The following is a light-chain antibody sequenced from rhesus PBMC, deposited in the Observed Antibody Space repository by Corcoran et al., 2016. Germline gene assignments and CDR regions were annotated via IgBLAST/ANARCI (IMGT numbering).Light chain of an antibody. J-gene: IGKJ2*01. V-gene: IGKV1-25*01. Sequence: DIQMTQSPSSLSASVGDRVTIACRASQGISSFLAWYQQKPGRAPKLLIYAASTLHSGVPARFSGSGSGTDFTLTINSLQPEDCATYYCHQHDTYPYSFGQGTKVEIK. CDR2: AAS. CDR3: HQHDTYPYS. CDR1: QGISSF.